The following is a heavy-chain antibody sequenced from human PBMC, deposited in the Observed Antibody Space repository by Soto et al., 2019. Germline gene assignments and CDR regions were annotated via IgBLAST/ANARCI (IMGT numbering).Heavy chain of an antibody. V-gene: IGHV3-21*01. D-gene: IGHD3-3*01. CDR1: GFTFSSYS. J-gene: IGHJ6*03. CDR3: ARDEYYDFWSGYPGDYYYYMDV. CDR2: ISSSSSYI. Sequence: EVQLVESGGGLVKPGGSLRLSCAASGFTFSSYSMNWVRQAPGKGLEWVSSISSSSSYIYYADSVKGRFTISRDNAKNSLYRQMNSLRAGDTAVYYCARDEYYDFWSGYPGDYYYYMDVW.